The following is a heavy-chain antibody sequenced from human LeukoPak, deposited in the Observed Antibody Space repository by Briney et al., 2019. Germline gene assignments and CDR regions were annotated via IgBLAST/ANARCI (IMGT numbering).Heavy chain of an antibody. CDR1: GLTFNSYA. D-gene: IGHD2/OR15-2a*01. V-gene: IGHV3-23*01. CDR3: AMGAGHPRSDIYLWTPSDY. Sequence: EGSLRLSCAASGLTFNSYAMSWVRQAPGKGLEWVSAISGSGASTYYADSVKGRFTISRDNSKSTLYLQMNSLRVEDTAVYYCAMGAGHPRSDIYLWTPSDYWGQGTLVTVSS. J-gene: IGHJ4*02. CDR2: ISGSGAST.